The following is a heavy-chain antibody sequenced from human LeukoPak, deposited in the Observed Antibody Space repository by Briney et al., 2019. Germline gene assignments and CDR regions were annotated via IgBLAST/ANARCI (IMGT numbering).Heavy chain of an antibody. V-gene: IGHV1-18*01. CDR2: ISAYNGNT. D-gene: IGHD4-17*01. CDR3: ARDPPGHDHGDYVGQNDLDY. CDR1: GYTFTSYG. Sequence: ASVKVSCKASGYTFTSYGISWVRQAPGQGLEWMGWISAYNGNTNYAQKLQGRVTMTTDTSTSTAYMELRSLRSDDTAVYYCARDPPGHDHGDYVGQNDLDYWGQGTLVTVSS. J-gene: IGHJ4*02.